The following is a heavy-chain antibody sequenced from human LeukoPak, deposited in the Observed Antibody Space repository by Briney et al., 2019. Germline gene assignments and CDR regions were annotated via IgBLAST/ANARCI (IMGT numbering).Heavy chain of an antibody. Sequence: RRASVKVSCKASGYTFTSYDINWVRQATGQGLEWMGWMNPNSGNTGYAQKFQGRVTITRNTSISTAYMELSSLRSEDTAVYYCARDSKRHYDFWSGYYGYYYMDVWGKGTTVTVSS. D-gene: IGHD3-3*01. J-gene: IGHJ6*03. CDR1: GYTFTSYD. V-gene: IGHV1-8*03. CDR2: MNPNSGNT. CDR3: ARDSKRHYDFWSGYYGYYYMDV.